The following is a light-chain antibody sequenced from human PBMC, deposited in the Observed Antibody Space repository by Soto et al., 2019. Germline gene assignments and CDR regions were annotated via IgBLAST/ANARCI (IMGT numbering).Light chain of an antibody. V-gene: IGLV2-8*01. CDR3: SSLADSTVL. CDR2: EVS. Sequence: QSALTQPPSASGSPGQSVTISCTGTSSDVGGYNYVSWYQQHPGRAPRLMIYEVSKRPSGVPDRFSGSKSGNTASLTVSGLQAEDEADYYCSSLADSTVLFGGGTKVTVL. J-gene: IGLJ2*01. CDR1: SSDVGGYNY.